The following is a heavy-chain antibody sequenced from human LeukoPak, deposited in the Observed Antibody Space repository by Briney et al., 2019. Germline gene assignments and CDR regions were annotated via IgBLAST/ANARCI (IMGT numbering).Heavy chain of an antibody. V-gene: IGHV1-69*01. D-gene: IGHD3-22*01. CDR1: AGTFRTYG. CDR2: SIPLFSAA. J-gene: IGHJ4*02. Sequence: SVTVSCKASAGTFRTYGMSWVRQGPGQGLQLMGGSIPLFSAAKNAQKFQGRVTITADESTSTVYMELSSLRSEDTAVYYCARYDSSGSHFEYWGQGTLLTVSS. CDR3: ARYDSSGSHFEY.